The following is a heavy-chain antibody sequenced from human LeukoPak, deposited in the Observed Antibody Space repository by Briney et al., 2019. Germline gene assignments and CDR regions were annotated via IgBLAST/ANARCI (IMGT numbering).Heavy chain of an antibody. J-gene: IGHJ4*02. CDR2: ITSGGNT. V-gene: IGHV3-53*01. CDR3: ARGRGYRDYDRPLDY. Sequence: PGGSLRLSCAASGFTVSSNYMNWVRQAPGKGLEWVSVITSGGNTYYADSVKGRFTTSRDSSKNTLYVQMNSLRAEDTAIYYCARGRGYRDYDRPLDYWGQGTLVTVSS. CDR1: GFTVSSNY. D-gene: IGHD5-12*01.